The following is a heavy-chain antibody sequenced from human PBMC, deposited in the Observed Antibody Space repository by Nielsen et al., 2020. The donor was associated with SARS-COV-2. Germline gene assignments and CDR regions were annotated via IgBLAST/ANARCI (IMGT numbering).Heavy chain of an antibody. Sequence: ASVKVSCKASGYTFTSYYMHWVRQAPGQGLEWMGIINTSGGSTSYAQKFQGRVTMTRDTSMSTVYMELSSLRSEDTAVYYCAREHFVGGLWIVVVISTILDYWGQGTLVTVSS. CDR1: GYTFTSYY. V-gene: IGHV1-46*01. CDR2: INTSGGST. D-gene: IGHD3-22*01. J-gene: IGHJ4*02. CDR3: AREHFVGGLWIVVVISTILDY.